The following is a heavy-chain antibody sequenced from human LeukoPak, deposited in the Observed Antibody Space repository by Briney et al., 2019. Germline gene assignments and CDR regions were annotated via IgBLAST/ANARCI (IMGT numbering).Heavy chain of an antibody. D-gene: IGHD6-13*01. J-gene: IGHJ6*02. V-gene: IGHV3-48*03. CDR2: ISSSGSTI. CDR1: GFTFSSYE. Sequence: GGSLRLPCAASGFTFSSYEMNWVRQAPGKGLEWVSYISSSGSTIYYADSVKGRFTISRDNAKNSLYLQMNSLRAEDTAVYYCARAPGYSSSWFKPDYYYYGMDVWGQGTTVTVSS. CDR3: ARAPGYSSSWFKPDYYYYGMDV.